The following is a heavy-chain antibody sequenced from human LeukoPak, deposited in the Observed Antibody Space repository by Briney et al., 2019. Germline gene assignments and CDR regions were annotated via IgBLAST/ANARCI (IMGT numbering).Heavy chain of an antibody. CDR2: ISSSSSYI. CDR1: GFTFSSYS. Sequence: PGGSLRLSCAASGFTFSSYSMNWVRQAPGKGLEWVSSISSSSSYIYYADSVKGRFTISRDNAKNSLYLQMNSLRAEDTAVYYCARGSASSGWNGDDYWGQGTLVTVSP. J-gene: IGHJ4*02. V-gene: IGHV3-21*01. CDR3: ARGSASSGWNGDDY. D-gene: IGHD6-19*01.